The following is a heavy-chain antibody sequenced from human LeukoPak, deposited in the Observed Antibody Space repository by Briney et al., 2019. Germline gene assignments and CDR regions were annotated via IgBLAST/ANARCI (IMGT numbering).Heavy chain of an antibody. Sequence: SETLSLTCAVYGGSFSGYYWSWIRQPPGKGLEWIGEINHSGSTNYNPSLKSRVTISVDTSKNQFSLKLSSVTAADTAVYYCARGFHGSGSLNWFDPWGQGTLVTVSS. D-gene: IGHD3-10*01. CDR2: INHSGST. V-gene: IGHV4-34*01. CDR3: ARGFHGSGSLNWFDP. CDR1: GGSFSGYY. J-gene: IGHJ5*02.